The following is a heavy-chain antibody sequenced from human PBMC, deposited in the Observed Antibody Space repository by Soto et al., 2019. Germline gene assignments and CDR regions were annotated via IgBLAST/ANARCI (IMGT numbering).Heavy chain of an antibody. CDR1: GFTFSSYS. CDR2: ISSSSSYI. D-gene: IGHD5-18*01. V-gene: IGHV3-21*01. Sequence: EVQLVESGGGLVKPGGSLRLSCAASGFTFSSYSMNWVRQAPGKGLEWVSSISSSSSYIYYADSVKGRFTISRDNAKNSLYLQMYSVRDENTGVYYCARDQPGYSYGYGLGYWGQGTLVTVSS. CDR3: ARDQPGYSYGYGLGY. J-gene: IGHJ4*02.